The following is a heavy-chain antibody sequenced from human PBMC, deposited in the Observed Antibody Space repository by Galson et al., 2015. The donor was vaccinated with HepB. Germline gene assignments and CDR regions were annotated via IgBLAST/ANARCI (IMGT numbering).Heavy chain of an antibody. CDR3: VRESRSRALID. CDR1: GFIFSNYW. V-gene: IGHV3-7*01. CDR2: MKEDGSVK. Sequence: SLRLSCAASGFIFSNYWMGWIRQAPAKEPERVATMKEDGSVKTTVDPVEGRFTIPRDNAKNSLYLQMNSLGAEDTATYYCVRESRSRALIDWGQGTVVTVSS. D-gene: IGHD2-21*01. J-gene: IGHJ4*02.